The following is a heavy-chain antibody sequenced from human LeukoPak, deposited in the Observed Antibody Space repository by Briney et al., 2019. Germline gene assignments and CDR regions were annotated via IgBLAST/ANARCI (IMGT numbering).Heavy chain of an antibody. CDR1: GFTFSSYA. Sequence: GGSLRLSCAASGFTFSSYAMSWVRQAPGKGLEWVSAISGSGGSTYYADSVKGRFTISRDNSKTTLYLQMKSLRAEDTVAYYCAKDAYYYDSSGSTYWGQGTLVTVSS. J-gene: IGHJ4*02. CDR3: AKDAYYYDSSGSTY. V-gene: IGHV3-23*01. D-gene: IGHD3-22*01. CDR2: ISGSGGST.